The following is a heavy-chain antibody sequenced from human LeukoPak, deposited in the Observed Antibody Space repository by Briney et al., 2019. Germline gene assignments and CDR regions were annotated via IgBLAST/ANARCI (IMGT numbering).Heavy chain of an antibody. Sequence: AASVKVSCKASGYTFTSYDINWVRQATGQWLEWMGWMNPNSGNTGYAQKFQGRVTITRDTSISTAYMELSSLSSEDTAVYYCARRNFGSPRWFDPWGQGTLVTVSS. D-gene: IGHD1-7*01. CDR1: GYTFTSYD. CDR2: MNPNSGNT. CDR3: ARRNFGSPRWFDP. J-gene: IGHJ5*02. V-gene: IGHV1-8*03.